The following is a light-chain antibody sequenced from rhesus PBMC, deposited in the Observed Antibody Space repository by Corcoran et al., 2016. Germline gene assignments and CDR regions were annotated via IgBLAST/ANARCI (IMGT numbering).Light chain of an antibody. CDR1: QSLLYSSNTKHD. Sequence: DIVMTQSPDSLAVSLGERVTINCKSSQSLLYSSNTKHDLAWYQQKPGQAPKLLISWASTRESGVPIRFVGGGSGTDFTLTISCLQAEYGAVYYCQQYYSFPFTFGPGTKLDIK. CDR3: QQYYSFPFT. J-gene: IGKJ3*01. CDR2: WAS. V-gene: IGKV4-1*01.